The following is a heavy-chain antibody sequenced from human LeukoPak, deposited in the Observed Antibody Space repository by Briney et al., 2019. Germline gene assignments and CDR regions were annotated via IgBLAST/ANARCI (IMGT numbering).Heavy chain of an antibody. D-gene: IGHD2-15*01. J-gene: IGHJ4*02. CDR2: ISSSSSYI. Sequence: GGSLRLFCAASGFTFSSYSMNWVRQAPGKGLEWVSSISSSSSYIYYADSVKGRFTISRDNPKISLYLQMDSLRAEDTAVYYCARVSVVVVNWGQGTLVTVSS. V-gene: IGHV3-21*01. CDR1: GFTFSSYS. CDR3: ARVSVVVVN.